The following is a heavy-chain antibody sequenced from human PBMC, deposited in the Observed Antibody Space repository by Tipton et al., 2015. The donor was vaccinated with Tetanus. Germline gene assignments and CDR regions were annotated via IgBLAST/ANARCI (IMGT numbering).Heavy chain of an antibody. CDR1: GGSISSYY. Sequence: TLSLTCTVSGGSISSYYWSWIRQPAGKGLEWIGYIHHSWSTNYNPSLNSRITISTDTSKNQLSLTVRSVTAADTAVYYCARQVGDTYGSALDHWGQGTLVTVSS. CDR3: ARQVGDTYGSALDH. D-gene: IGHD5-18*01. J-gene: IGHJ5*02. V-gene: IGHV4-59*08. CDR2: IHHSWST.